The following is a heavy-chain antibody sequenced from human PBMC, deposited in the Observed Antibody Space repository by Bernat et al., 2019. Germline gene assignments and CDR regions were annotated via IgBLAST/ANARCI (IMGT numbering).Heavy chain of an antibody. CDR3: ATFTFGGVPSRYYFDY. D-gene: IGHD3-16*01. Sequence: QVQLQQWGAGLLKPSETLSLTCAVYGGSFSGYYWSWIRQPPGKGLEWIGEINHSGSTNYNPSLKSRVTISVDTSKNQFSLKLSSVTAADTAVYYCATFTFGGVPSRYYFDYRGQGTLVTGSS. V-gene: IGHV4-34*01. CDR1: GGSFSGYY. CDR2: INHSGST. J-gene: IGHJ4*02.